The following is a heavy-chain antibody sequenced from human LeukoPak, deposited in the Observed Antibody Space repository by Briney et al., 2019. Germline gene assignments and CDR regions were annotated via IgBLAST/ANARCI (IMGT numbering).Heavy chain of an antibody. CDR1: GFTFSSYA. CDR2: ISGSGGST. D-gene: IGHD3-10*01. V-gene: IGHV3-23*01. CDR3: AKDPVTMVRGVIKSAFDI. J-gene: IGHJ3*02. Sequence: GGSLRLSCAASGFTFSSYAMSWVRQAPGKGLEWVSAISGSGGSTYYADSVKGRFTISRDNSKNTLYLQMNSLRAEDTAVYYCAKDPVTMVRGVIKSAFDIWGQGTMVTVSS.